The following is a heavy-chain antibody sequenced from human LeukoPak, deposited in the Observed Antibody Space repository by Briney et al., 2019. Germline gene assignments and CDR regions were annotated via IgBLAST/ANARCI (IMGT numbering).Heavy chain of an antibody. CDR1: GDSITSSSYY. CDR3: AGDLTYYYDSSGYSEYFQH. Sequence: PSETLSLTCTVSGDSITSSSYYWGWFRQSPGKGPEWIGSIYSSGSTYYSPSLKSRVTISVDTSKNQFSLKLSSVTAADTAVYYCAGDLTYYYDSSGYSEYFQHWGQGTLVTVSS. CDR2: IYSSGST. V-gene: IGHV4-39*07. D-gene: IGHD3-22*01. J-gene: IGHJ1*01.